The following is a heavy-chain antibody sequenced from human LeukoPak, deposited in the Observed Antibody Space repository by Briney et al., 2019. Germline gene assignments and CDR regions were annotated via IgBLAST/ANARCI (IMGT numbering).Heavy chain of an antibody. CDR3: ARGLLLYSYYRDV. CDR2: IIPSFPTA. D-gene: IGHD2-15*01. V-gene: IGHV1-69*06. Sequence: SVTVSFKVSGYTLTELSMHWVRQAPGKGLEWMGGIIPSFPTAEYAQKFQDRVTITADKSTSTAYMEVSSLRSEDTAVYYCARGLLLYSYYRDVWGKGTTVTVSS. J-gene: IGHJ6*03. CDR1: GYTLTELS.